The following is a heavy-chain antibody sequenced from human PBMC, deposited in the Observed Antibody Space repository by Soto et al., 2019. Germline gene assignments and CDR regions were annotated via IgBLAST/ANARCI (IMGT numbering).Heavy chain of an antibody. CDR3: GRGRSGQIVVFY. CDR2: IGPESGAT. Sequence: ASVKVSCKASGYTFTGHYIHWVRQAPEQGPEWMGEIGPESGATRYAQKFQGRVTMTRDMSITTVYMELNNLSPDDTAVYYCGRGRSGQIVVFYWDQGTPVTVSS. D-gene: IGHD5-12*01. CDR1: GYTFTGHY. V-gene: IGHV1-2*02. J-gene: IGHJ4*02.